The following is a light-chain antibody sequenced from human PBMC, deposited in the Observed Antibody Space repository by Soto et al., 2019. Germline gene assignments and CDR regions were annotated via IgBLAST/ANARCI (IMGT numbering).Light chain of an antibody. CDR1: SSNIGINT. Sequence: QSVLTQPPSASGTPGQRVTISCSGSSSNIGINTVNWYQHLPGTAPQLLIYGTDQRPSGVPDRFSASKSGTSASLAITGLQSEDEADYYCAAWDASLNGYVFGSGTKVTVL. CDR3: AAWDASLNGYV. CDR2: GTD. J-gene: IGLJ1*01. V-gene: IGLV1-44*01.